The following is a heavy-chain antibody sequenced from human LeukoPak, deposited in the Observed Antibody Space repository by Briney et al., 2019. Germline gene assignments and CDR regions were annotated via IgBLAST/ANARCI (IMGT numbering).Heavy chain of an antibody. CDR3: ARDQWYSSGWYNEMDAFDT. Sequence: ASVKVSCKASGYTFTGYYMHWVRQAPGQGLEWMGWINPNSGGTNYAQKFQGRVTMTRDTSISTAYMELSRLRSDDTAVYYCARDQWYSSGWYNEMDAFDTWGQGTMVTVSS. CDR2: INPNSGGT. CDR1: GYTFTGYY. V-gene: IGHV1-2*02. D-gene: IGHD6-19*01. J-gene: IGHJ3*02.